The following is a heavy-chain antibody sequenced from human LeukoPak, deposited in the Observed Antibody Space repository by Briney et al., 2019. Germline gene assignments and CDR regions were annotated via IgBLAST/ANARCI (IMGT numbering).Heavy chain of an antibody. CDR2: ISGGGSTI. D-gene: IGHD2/OR15-2a*01. Sequence: GGSLRLSCAASGFTFSDYYMSWIRQAPGKGLEWVSHISGGGSTIYYADSVKGRFTISRDNAKNSLYLQMNSLRAEDTAVYYCARDGRGVIEYYMDVWGKGTTVTVSS. J-gene: IGHJ6*03. V-gene: IGHV3-11*04. CDR1: GFTFSDYY. CDR3: ARDGRGVIEYYMDV.